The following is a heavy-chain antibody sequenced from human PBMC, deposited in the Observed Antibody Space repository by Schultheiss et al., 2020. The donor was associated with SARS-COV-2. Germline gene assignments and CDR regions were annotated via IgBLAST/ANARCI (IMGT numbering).Heavy chain of an antibody. CDR3: ARWNLGFDP. D-gene: IGHD1-1*01. CDR2: IYSGGST. CDR1: GFTFSSYA. V-gene: IGHV3-NL1*01. Sequence: GGSLRLTCAASGFTFSSYAMHWVRQAPGKGLEWVSVIYSGGSTYYADSVKGRFTISRDNAKNTLSLHMNSLRAEDTAVYYCARWNLGFDPWGQGTLVTVSS. J-gene: IGHJ5*02.